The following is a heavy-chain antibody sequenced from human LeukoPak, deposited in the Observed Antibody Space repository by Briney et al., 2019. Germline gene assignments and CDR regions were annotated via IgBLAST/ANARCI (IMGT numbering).Heavy chain of an antibody. CDR2: IYHSGST. J-gene: IGHJ4*02. CDR3: ATADYGVGFGY. D-gene: IGHD4-17*01. V-gene: IGHV4-38-2*02. CDR1: GYSINSGFY. Sequence: SETLSLTCTVSGYSINSGFYWGWIRQPPGKGLEWIGSIYHSGSTHYKSSLKSRVTISVDTSKNQFSLKLSSVTAADTAVYYCATADYGVGFGYWGQGTLVTVSS.